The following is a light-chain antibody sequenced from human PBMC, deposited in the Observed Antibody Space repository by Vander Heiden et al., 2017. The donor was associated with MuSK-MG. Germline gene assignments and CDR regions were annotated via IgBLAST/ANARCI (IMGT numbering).Light chain of an antibody. CDR2: EVS. Sequence: QSALTQPPSASGSPGQPVTISCTGTSSDVGGYDYVSWYQQHPGKAPKLMIYEVSKRPSGVPDRFSGSKSGNTASLTVSGLQAEDEADYYCSSYAGSNINYVFGTGTKVTVL. V-gene: IGLV2-8*01. CDR1: SSDVGGYDY. J-gene: IGLJ1*01. CDR3: SSYAGSNINYV.